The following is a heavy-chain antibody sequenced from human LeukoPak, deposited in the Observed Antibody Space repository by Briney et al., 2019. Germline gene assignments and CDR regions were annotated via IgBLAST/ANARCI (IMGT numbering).Heavy chain of an antibody. CDR1: GYTFTYTGNY. CDR3: ARGLLRELLGLDY. J-gene: IGHJ4*02. V-gene: IGHV1-2*02. D-gene: IGHD3-10*01. Sequence: ASVKVSCKTSGYTFTYTGNYMHWVRQAPGQGPEWMGWMNPNSGGTNYAQNFQGSVTMTRDTSISTAYMELSRLTSQDTAVYYCARGLLRELLGLDYWGQGTLVTVSS. CDR2: MNPNSGGT.